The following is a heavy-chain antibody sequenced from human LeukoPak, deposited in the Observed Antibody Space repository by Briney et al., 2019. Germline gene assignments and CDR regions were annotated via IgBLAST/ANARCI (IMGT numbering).Heavy chain of an antibody. J-gene: IGHJ4*02. CDR1: GFTFSSYA. CDR2: ISGSGGST. V-gene: IGHV3-23*01. D-gene: IGHD5-24*01. CDR3: AKDWAGSDKRYYFDY. Sequence: GGSLRLSCAASGFTFSSYAMSWVRQAPGEGLEWVSAISGSGGSTYYADSVKGRFTISRDNSKNTLYLQMNSLRAEDTAVYYCAKDWAGSDKRYYFDYWGQGTLVTVSS.